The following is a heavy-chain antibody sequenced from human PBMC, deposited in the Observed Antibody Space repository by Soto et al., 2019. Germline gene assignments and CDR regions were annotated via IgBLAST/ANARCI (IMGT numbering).Heavy chain of an antibody. Sequence: QVQLVESGGGLVKPGGSVRLSCAASGFTFSDSYMSWVRQAPGKGLEWLSYISGSSITISHADSVKGRLTISRDNDKNSVYLKMASMRAEDTAVYYCARFLGGIPARPFDYWGQGTLVTVSS. CDR3: ARFLGGIPARPFDY. V-gene: IGHV3-11*01. CDR1: GFTFSDSY. CDR2: ISGSSITI. J-gene: IGHJ4*02. D-gene: IGHD6-6*01.